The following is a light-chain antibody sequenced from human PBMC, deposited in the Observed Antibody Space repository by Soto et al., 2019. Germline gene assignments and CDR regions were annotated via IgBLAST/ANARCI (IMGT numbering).Light chain of an antibody. CDR2: AAS. CDR3: QQSYSTPFN. V-gene: IGKV1-39*01. CDR1: QSISSY. J-gene: IGKJ2*01. Sequence: DIQMTQSPSSLSASVGDRVTITCRASQSISSYLNWYQQKPGKAPKLLIYAASSLQSGVPSRFSVSGYGTDFTRTISSLQPEDCATYYCQQSYSTPFNVGQGTKLQIK.